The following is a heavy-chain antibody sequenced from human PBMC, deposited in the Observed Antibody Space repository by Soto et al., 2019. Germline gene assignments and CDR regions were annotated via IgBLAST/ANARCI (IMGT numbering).Heavy chain of an antibody. D-gene: IGHD5-12*01. CDR1: GGSISSGGYS. CDR3: AAVGGLPRYY. CDR2: IYHIGST. Sequence: QLQLQDSGSGLVKPSQTLSLTCAVSGGSISSGGYSWSWIRQPPGKGLEWIGYIYHIGSTYYSPSLKSRVTISVDRSKNQFSLKLSSVTAADTAVYYCAAVGGLPRYYWGQGTLVTVSS. J-gene: IGHJ4*02. V-gene: IGHV4-30-2*01.